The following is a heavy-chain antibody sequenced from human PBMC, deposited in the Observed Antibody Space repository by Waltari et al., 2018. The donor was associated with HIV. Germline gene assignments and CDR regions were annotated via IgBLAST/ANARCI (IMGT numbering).Heavy chain of an antibody. J-gene: IGHJ4*02. Sequence: EVQLVVSGGGVVRPGGSLRLSCVASGFNFDDSGMSWVRQAPGKGLEWVSGINWNGGSTGYADSVKGRFSISRDNAKNSLYLQMNSLRAEDTALYYCARDYGSGSYYNYWGQGTLVTVSS. CDR3: ARDYGSGSYYNY. CDR2: INWNGGST. V-gene: IGHV3-20*04. D-gene: IGHD3-10*01. CDR1: GFNFDDSG.